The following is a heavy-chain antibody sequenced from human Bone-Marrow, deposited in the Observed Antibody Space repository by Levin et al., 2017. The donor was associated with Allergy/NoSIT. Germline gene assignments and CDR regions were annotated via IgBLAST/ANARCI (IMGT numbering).Heavy chain of an antibody. D-gene: IGHD6-19*01. J-gene: IGHJ4*02. CDR3: ARRCSSGWHGWAFDY. CDR2: IYYSGST. Sequence: SETLSLTCTVSGGSISSSSYYWGWIRQPPGKGLEWIGSIYYSGSTYYNPSLKSRVTISVDTSKNQFSLKLSSVTAADTAVYYCARRCSSGWHGWAFDYWGQGTLVTVSS. CDR1: GGSISSSSYY. V-gene: IGHV4-39*01.